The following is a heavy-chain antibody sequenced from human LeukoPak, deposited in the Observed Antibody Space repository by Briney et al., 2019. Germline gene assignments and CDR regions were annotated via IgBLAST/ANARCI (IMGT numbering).Heavy chain of an antibody. V-gene: IGHV3-30*18. J-gene: IGHJ6*02. D-gene: IGHD1/OR15-1a*01. CDR3: AKVFGNKRTAYEMDV. Sequence: GGSLRLSCAPSGFTFSSYGMHWVSQAPGKGLDWVALISFDGVKTDYADSVKGRFTISRDSSQHTLYLQMSSLRAEDTAVYYCAKVFGNKRTAYEMDVWGQGTTVTVSS. CDR1: GFTFSSYG. CDR2: ISFDGVKT.